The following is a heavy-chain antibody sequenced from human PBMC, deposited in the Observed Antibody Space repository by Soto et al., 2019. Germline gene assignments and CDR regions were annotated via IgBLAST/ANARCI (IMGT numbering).Heavy chain of an antibody. Sequence: QITLKESGPTLVKPTQTLTLTCTFSGFSLTTRGVGVGWIRQPPGKAVEGLALIYWDDDKRYSPSLQSRLSTTKDTYKNHVVLTMTNVDPVDTATYYCAHIPNYYQYDWFDPWGQGTLVSVSS. CDR2: IYWDDDK. D-gene: IGHD3-16*01. CDR3: AHIPNYYQYDWFDP. J-gene: IGHJ5*02. V-gene: IGHV2-5*02. CDR1: GFSLTTRGVG.